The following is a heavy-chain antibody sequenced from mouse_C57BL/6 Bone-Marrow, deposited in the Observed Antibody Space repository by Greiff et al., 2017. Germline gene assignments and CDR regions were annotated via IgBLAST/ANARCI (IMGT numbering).Heavy chain of an antibody. CDR1: GYTFTSYW. J-gene: IGHJ1*03. CDR2: IHPNSGST. Sequence: QVQLQHPGAELVKPGASVKLSCKASGYTFTSYWMHWVKQRPGQGLEWIGMIHPNSGSTNYNEKFKSKATLTVDKSSSTAYMQLSSLTSEDSAVYYCAREPSSYPSYFDVWGTGTTVTVSS. CDR3: AREPSSYPSYFDV. D-gene: IGHD1-1*01. V-gene: IGHV1-64*01.